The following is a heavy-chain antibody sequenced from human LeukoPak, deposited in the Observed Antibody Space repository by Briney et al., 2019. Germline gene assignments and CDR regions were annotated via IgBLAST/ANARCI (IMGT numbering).Heavy chain of an antibody. V-gene: IGHV3-23*01. Sequence: GGSLRLSCAASGFTFSSYAMSWVRQAPGKGLEWVSGISGSGDNTYYADSVKGRFTISRDNSKNTLYVQVNSLGTEDTAAYYCAKDSGSYGPQYYFDYWGQGTLVTVSS. CDR2: ISGSGDNT. CDR3: AKDSGSYGPQYYFDY. D-gene: IGHD1-26*01. CDR1: GFTFSSYA. J-gene: IGHJ4*02.